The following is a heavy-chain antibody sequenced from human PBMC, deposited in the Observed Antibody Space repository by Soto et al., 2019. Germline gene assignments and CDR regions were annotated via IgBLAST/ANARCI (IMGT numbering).Heavy chain of an antibody. D-gene: IGHD3-16*01. V-gene: IGHV4-59*11. J-gene: IGHJ4*02. CDR3: ARADPDASVGY. CDR2: ISYSGST. Sequence: PSETLSLTCTVSGGSMSSHYWTWLRQPPGKGLEWIGYISYSGSTYYNPSLKSRVTISAGTSRNQFSLKLSSVIAADTAVYYCARADPDASVGYWGQGTLVTVSS. CDR1: GGSMSSHY.